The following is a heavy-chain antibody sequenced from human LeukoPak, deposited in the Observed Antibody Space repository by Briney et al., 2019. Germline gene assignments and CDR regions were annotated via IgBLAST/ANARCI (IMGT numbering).Heavy chain of an antibody. J-gene: IGHJ4*02. Sequence: PGGSLRLSCAASGFTVSSNYMSWVRQAPGKGLEWVSVIYSGGSTYYADSVKGRFTISRDNSKNTLYLQMNSLRAEDTAVYYCARARKQQPVLDYWGQGTLVTVSS. CDR1: GFTVSSNY. D-gene: IGHD6-13*01. V-gene: IGHV3-53*01. CDR3: ARARKQQPVLDY. CDR2: IYSGGST.